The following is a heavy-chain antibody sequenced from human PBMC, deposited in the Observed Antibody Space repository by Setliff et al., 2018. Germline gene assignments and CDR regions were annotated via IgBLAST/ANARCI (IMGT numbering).Heavy chain of an antibody. V-gene: IGHV4-34*01. D-gene: IGHD3-10*01. CDR3: ARVGPYYYGSGSS. CDR2: INHSGST. Sequence: PSETLSLTCAVYGGSFSGYYWSWIRQPPGKGLEWIGEINHSGSTNYNPSLKSRVTISVDTSKNQFSLKLSSVTAADTALYYCARVGPYYYGSGSSWGQGTLVTVSS. CDR1: GGSFSGYY. J-gene: IGHJ5*02.